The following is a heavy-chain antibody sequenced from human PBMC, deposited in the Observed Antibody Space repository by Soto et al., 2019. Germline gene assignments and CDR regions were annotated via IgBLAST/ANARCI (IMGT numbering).Heavy chain of an antibody. J-gene: IGHJ6*02. V-gene: IGHV3-23*01. CDR3: AKDLTIIVGGQTYGMDV. D-gene: IGHD3-22*01. CDR2: ISGSGGST. Sequence: PGGSLRLSCAASGFTFSSYAMSWVRQAPGKGLEWVSAISGSGGSTYYADSVKGRFTISRDNSKNTLYLQMNSLRAEDTAVYYCAKDLTIIVGGQTYGMDVWGQGTTVTVSS. CDR1: GFTFSSYA.